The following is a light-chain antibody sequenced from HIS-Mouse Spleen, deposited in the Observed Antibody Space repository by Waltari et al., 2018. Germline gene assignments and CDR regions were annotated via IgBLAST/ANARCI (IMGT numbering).Light chain of an antibody. CDR3: YSTDSSGNWV. CDR1: ALPKKS. Sequence: SYELTQPPSVSVSPGQTARITCPGDALPKKSAYWYQQKSGQAPVLVIYEDSKRPSGIPERFSGSSSGTMATLTISGAQVEDEADYYCYSTDSSGNWVFGGGTKLTVL. V-gene: IGLV3-10*01. CDR2: EDS. J-gene: IGLJ3*02.